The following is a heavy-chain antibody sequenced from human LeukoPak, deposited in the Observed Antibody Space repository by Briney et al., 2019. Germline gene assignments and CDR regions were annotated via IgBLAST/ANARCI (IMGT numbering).Heavy chain of an antibody. Sequence: PGGSLRLSCAASGFTFSSYGMYWVRQAPGKGLEWVAFIRYDGSNKYYADSVKGRFTVSRDNSKNTLYLQMNSLRAEDTAVYYCAKVWYSYGSGIDYWGQGTLVTVSS. CDR1: GFTFSSYG. CDR2: IRYDGSNK. D-gene: IGHD5-18*01. V-gene: IGHV3-30*02. J-gene: IGHJ4*02. CDR3: AKVWYSYGSGIDY.